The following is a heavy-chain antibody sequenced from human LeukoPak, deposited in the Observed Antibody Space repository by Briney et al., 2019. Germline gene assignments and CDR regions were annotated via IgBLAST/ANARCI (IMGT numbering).Heavy chain of an antibody. Sequence: SVKVSCKASGGTFSSYAISWVRQAPGQGLEWMGGIIPIFGTANYAQKFQGRVTITEDESTSTAYMELSSLRSEDTAVYYCARGPVQLERLDYWGQGTLVTVSS. D-gene: IGHD1-1*01. V-gene: IGHV1-69*13. CDR2: IIPIFGTA. CDR1: GGTFSSYA. CDR3: ARGPVQLERLDY. J-gene: IGHJ4*02.